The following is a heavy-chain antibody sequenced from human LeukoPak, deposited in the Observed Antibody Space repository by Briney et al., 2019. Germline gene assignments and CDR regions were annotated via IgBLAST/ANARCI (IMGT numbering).Heavy chain of an antibody. V-gene: IGHV4-4*09. CDR2: IYTSGST. Sequence: SETLSLTCTVSGGSISSYYWSWIRQPPGKGLEWIGYIYTSGSTNYNPSLKSRVTMSVDTSKNQFSLKLSSVTAADTAVYYCARGSTVTTTGYYYGMDVWGQGTTVTVSS. CDR1: GGSISSYY. D-gene: IGHD4-17*01. CDR3: ARGSTVTTTGYYYGMDV. J-gene: IGHJ6*02.